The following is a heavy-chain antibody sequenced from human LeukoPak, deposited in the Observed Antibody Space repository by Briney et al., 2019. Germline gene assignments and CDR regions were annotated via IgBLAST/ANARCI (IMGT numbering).Heavy chain of an antibody. V-gene: IGHV4-39*01. CDR2: IYYSGST. J-gene: IGHJ6*03. D-gene: IGHD3-10*01. CDR3: ARLLGRYYYYMDV. CDR1: DGSISSYY. Sequence: SETLSLTCTVSDGSISSYYWGWIRQPPGKGLEWIGSIYYSGSTYYNPSLKSRVTISVDTSKNQFSLRLSSVTAADTAVYYCARLLGRYYYYMDVWGKGTTVTVSS.